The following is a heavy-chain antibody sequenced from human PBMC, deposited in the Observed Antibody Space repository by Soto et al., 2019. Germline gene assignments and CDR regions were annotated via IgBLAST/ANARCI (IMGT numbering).Heavy chain of an antibody. CDR2: ISYDGSNK. V-gene: IGHV3-30*18. CDR1: GFTFSSYG. D-gene: IGHD3-16*02. J-gene: IGHJ4*02. CDR3: AKAPGDLYDYIWGSYLSGLETPDY. Sequence: QVQLVESGGGVVQPGRSLRLSCAASGFTFSSYGMHWVRQAPGKGLEWVAVISYDGSNKYYADSVKGRFTISRDNSKNTLYLQMNSLRAEDTAVYYCAKAPGDLYDYIWGSYLSGLETPDYWGQGTLVTVSS.